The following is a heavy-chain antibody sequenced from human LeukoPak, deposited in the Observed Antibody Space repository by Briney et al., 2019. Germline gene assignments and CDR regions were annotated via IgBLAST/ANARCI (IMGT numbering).Heavy chain of an antibody. D-gene: IGHD2-2*01. Sequence: GGSLSLSLAAPGFTFVTYSMNWVGQAPGKGLGWVSSITTSSSYIYYADSVKGRFTISRDNAKNSLYLQMNSLRAEDTAVYYCARDGPYQPLDYWGQGTLVTVSS. V-gene: IGHV3-21*01. CDR2: ITTSSSYI. CDR3: ARDGPYQPLDY. J-gene: IGHJ4*02. CDR1: GFTFVTYS.